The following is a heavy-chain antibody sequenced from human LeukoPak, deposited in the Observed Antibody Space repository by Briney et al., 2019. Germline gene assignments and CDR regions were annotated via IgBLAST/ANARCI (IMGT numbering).Heavy chain of an antibody. D-gene: IGHD3-10*01. CDR2: IGYTGSTI. V-gene: IGHV3-48*03. Sequence: GGSLRLSCSASGFTFSDYEMNWVRQAPGKGLEWLSYIGYTGSTITYADSVKGRFTVSRDTAKNAMYLQMTSLRVEDTAIYYCAREGARLWFGELLSYYGMDVWGQGTTVTVSS. CDR3: AREGARLWFGELLSYYGMDV. CDR1: GFTFSDYE. J-gene: IGHJ6*02.